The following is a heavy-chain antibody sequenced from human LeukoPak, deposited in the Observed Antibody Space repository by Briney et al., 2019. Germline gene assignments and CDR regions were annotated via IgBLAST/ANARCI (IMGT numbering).Heavy chain of an antibody. V-gene: IGHV3-23*01. CDR3: AKAHALWFGEPKNWFDP. D-gene: IGHD3-10*01. CDR2: ISGSGGST. J-gene: IGHJ5*02. Sequence: GGSLRLSCAASGFTFSSYAMSWVRQAPGKGLEWVSAISGSGGSTYYADSVKGRFTISRDNSKNTLYLQMNSLRAEDKAVYLCAKAHALWFGEPKNWFDPGGQGTLVIVSS. CDR1: GFTFSSYA.